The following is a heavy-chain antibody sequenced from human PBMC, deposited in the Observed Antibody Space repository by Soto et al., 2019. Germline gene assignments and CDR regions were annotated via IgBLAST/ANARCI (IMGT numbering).Heavy chain of an antibody. CDR3: DREWSVAKPGY. CDR1: GFTFNNAW. Sequence: GGSLRLSCEASGFTFNNAWMSWIRQAPGKGLEWVAVISKDGDKKYYADSVKGRFTISRDNSKNTLYLQMNSLRPEDTAVHYCDREWSVAKPGYWGQGTQVTVSS. CDR2: ISKDGDKK. D-gene: IGHD5-12*01. V-gene: IGHV3-30-3*01. J-gene: IGHJ4*02.